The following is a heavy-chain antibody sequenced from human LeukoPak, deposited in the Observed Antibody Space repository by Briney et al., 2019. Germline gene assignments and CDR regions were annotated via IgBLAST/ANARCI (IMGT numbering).Heavy chain of an antibody. J-gene: IGHJ4*02. CDR1: GFTFSSYG. Sequence: GGSLRLSCAASGFTFSSYGMHWVRQAPGKGLEWVAVISYDGSNKYYADSVKGRFTISRDNPKNTLYLQMNSLRAEDTAVYYCAKDGSGRVFDYWGQGTLVTVSS. CDR2: ISYDGSNK. CDR3: AKDGSGRVFDY. V-gene: IGHV3-30*18. D-gene: IGHD3-10*01.